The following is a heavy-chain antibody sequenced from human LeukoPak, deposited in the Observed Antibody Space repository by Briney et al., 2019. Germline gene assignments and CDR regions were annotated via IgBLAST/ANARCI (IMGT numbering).Heavy chain of an antibody. D-gene: IGHD3-10*01. V-gene: IGHV4-39*07. CDR1: GGSISSSSYY. CDR3: ARGPDGGSADY. Sequence: SETLSLTCTVSGGSISSSSYYWGWIRQPPGKGLEWIGEINHSGSTNYNPSLKSRVTISVDTSKNQFSLKLSSVTAADTAVYYCARGPDGGSADYWGQGTLVTVSS. CDR2: INHSGST. J-gene: IGHJ4*02.